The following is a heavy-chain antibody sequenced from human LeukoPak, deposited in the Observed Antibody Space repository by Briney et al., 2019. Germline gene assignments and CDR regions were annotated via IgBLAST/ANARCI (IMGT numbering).Heavy chain of an antibody. CDR2: IYYSGST. CDR3: ARGLIGGSGYFDY. D-gene: IGHD3-16*01. V-gene: IGHV4-59*01. J-gene: IGHJ4*02. Sequence: SETLSLTCTVSGGSIGSYYWSWIRQPPGKGLEWIGYIYYSGSTNYNPSLKSRVTISVDTSKNQFSLKLSSVTAADTAVYYCARGLIGGSGYFDYWGQGTLVTVSS. CDR1: GGSIGSYY.